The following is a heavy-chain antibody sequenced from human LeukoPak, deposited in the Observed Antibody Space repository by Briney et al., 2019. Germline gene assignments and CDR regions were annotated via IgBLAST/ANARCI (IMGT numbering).Heavy chain of an antibody. D-gene: IGHD3-22*01. CDR2: IYHSGST. CDR3: ARVMIVVVRAFDY. CDR1: GYSISSGYY. J-gene: IGHJ4*02. V-gene: IGHV4-38-2*02. Sequence: SETLSLTCTVSGYSISSGYYWGWIRQPPGKGLEWIGSIYHSGSTNYNPSLKSRVTISVDTSKNQFSLKLSSVTAADTAVYYCARVMIVVVRAFDYWGQGTLVTVSS.